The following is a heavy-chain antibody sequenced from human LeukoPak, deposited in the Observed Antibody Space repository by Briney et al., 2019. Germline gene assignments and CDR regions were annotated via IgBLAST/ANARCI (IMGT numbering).Heavy chain of an antibody. CDR2: IIPIFGTA. CDR3: ARGGLSPLGEGWDLCFDY. D-gene: IGHD3-10*01. Sequence: ASVKVSCKASGGTFSIYAISWVRQAPGQGLEWMGGIIPIFGTANYAQKFQGRVTITADESTSTAYMELSSLRSEDTAVYYCARGGLSPLGEGWDLCFDYWGQGTLVTVSS. J-gene: IGHJ4*02. CDR1: GGTFSIYA. V-gene: IGHV1-69*13.